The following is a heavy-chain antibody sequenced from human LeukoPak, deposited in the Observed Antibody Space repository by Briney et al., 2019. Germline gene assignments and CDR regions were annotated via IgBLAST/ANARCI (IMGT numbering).Heavy chain of an antibody. CDR3: ARLHADTTLTPYYYYIYV. CDR2: IYYSGST. Sequence: SETLSLTCTVSGGSISSYYWSWIRQPPGKGLEWIGYIYYSGSTNYNPSLKSRVTISVDTSKNQFSLKLRSVTAADTAVYYCARLHADTTLTPYYYYIYVWGKGTTVTVSS. CDR1: GGSISSYY. V-gene: IGHV4-59*01. J-gene: IGHJ6*03. D-gene: IGHD1-1*01.